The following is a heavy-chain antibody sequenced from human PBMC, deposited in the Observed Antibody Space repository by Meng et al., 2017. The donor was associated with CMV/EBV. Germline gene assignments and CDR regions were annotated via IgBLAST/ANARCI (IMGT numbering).Heavy chain of an antibody. V-gene: IGHV4-39*07. CDR2: IYYSGST. J-gene: IGHJ4*02. CDR3: ARGGIAAAGLH. Sequence: HIQEADPVLVKPSQTLSLTCTVDGGSISSGDYYWGWIRQPPGKGLEWIGSIYYSGSTYYNPSLKSRVTISVDTSKNQFSLKLSSVTAADTAVYYCARGGIAAAGLHWGQGTLVTVSS. D-gene: IGHD6-13*01. CDR1: GGSISSGDYY.